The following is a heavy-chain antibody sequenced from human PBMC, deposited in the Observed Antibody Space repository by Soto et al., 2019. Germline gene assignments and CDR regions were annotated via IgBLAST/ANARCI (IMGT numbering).Heavy chain of an antibody. CDR2: INPNSGGT. J-gene: IGHJ3*02. Sequence: ASVKVSCKASGYTFTGYYMHWVRQAPGQGREWMGWINPNSGGTNYAQKFQGRVTMTRNTSISTAYMELSRLRSDDTAVYYCARVPGRYNWNPGNAFDIWGQGTMVTVSS. V-gene: IGHV1-2*02. CDR1: GYTFTGYY. D-gene: IGHD1-20*01. CDR3: ARVPGRYNWNPGNAFDI.